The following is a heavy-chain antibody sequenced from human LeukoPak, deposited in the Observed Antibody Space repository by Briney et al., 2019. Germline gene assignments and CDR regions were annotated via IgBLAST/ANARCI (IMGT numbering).Heavy chain of an antibody. CDR1: GGSISSGDYY. D-gene: IGHD3-10*01. CDR3: ARRNYGSGLDV. CDR2: IYYTGST. V-gene: IGHV4-39*01. J-gene: IGHJ6*02. Sequence: SETLSLTCTVSGGSISSGDYYWAWIRQPPGSGLEWIGSIYYTGSTYYNLSFKSRVTISIDKSKNQFSLRLSSVTAADTANYYCARRNYGSGLDVWGQGTTVTVSS.